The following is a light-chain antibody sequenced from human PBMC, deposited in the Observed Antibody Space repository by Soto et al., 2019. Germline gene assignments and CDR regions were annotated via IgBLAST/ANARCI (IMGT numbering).Light chain of an antibody. CDR2: GTS. J-gene: IGKJ2*01. CDR1: QSVSSSS. V-gene: IGKV3-20*01. CDR3: QQYGSSTYT. Sequence: ESVFTQSPGSLPLSPGERAPLSCRASQSVSSSSLAWYQQRPGQAPRLLIYGTSSRATGIPDRFSGSGSGTDFTLTISRLEPEDFAVYYCQQYGSSTYTFGQGTKVDIK.